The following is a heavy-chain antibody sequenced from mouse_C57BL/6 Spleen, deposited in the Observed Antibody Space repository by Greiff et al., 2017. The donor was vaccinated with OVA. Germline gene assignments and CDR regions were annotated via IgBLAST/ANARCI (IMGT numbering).Heavy chain of an antibody. CDR1: GYSITSGYY. V-gene: IGHV3-6*01. CDR3: ARDDDYDVYWYFDV. CDR2: ISYDGSN. J-gene: IGHJ1*03. D-gene: IGHD2-4*01. Sequence: EVKLQESGPGLVKPSQSLSLTCSVTGYSITSGYYWNWIRQFPGNKLEWMGYISYDGSNNYNPSLKNRISITRDTSKNQFFLKLNSVTTEDTATYYCARDDDYDVYWYFDVWGTGTTVTVSS.